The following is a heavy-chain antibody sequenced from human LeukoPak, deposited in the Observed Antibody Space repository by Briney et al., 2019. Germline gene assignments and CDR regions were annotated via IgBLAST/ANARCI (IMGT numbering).Heavy chain of an antibody. V-gene: IGHV3-30-3*01. CDR1: GFTFSSYA. CDR3: ARDPCSGGSCYSFDY. Sequence: GGSLRLSCAASGFTFSSYAMHWVRQAPGKGLEWVAVISYDGSNKYYADSVKGRFTISRGNSKNTLYLQMNSLRAEDTAVYYCARDPCSGGSCYSFDYWGQGTLVTVSS. J-gene: IGHJ4*02. D-gene: IGHD2-15*01. CDR2: ISYDGSNK.